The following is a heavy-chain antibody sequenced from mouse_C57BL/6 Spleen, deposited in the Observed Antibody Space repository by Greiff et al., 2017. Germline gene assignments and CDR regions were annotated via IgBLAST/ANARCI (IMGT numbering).Heavy chain of an antibody. D-gene: IGHD3-2*02. Sequence: EVHLVESGGGLVQPGGSLKLSCAASGFTFSDYYMYWVRQTPEKRLEWVAYISNGGGSTYYPDTVKGRFTISRDNAKNTLYLQMSRLKSEDTAMYYCASQGSSGYLYAMDYWGQGTSVTVSS. CDR3: ASQGSSGYLYAMDY. CDR2: ISNGGGST. CDR1: GFTFSDYY. V-gene: IGHV5-12*01. J-gene: IGHJ4*01.